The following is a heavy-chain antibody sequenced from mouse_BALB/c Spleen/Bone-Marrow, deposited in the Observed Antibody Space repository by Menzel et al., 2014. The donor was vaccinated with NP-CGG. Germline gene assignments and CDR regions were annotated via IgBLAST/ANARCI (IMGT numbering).Heavy chain of an antibody. J-gene: IGHJ3*01. D-gene: IGHD2-4*01. Sequence: VQLQQSGTVLARPGASVKMSCKASGYTLTSYWMHWVKQRPGQGLEWIGAIYPGNSDTSYNQKFKGKAKLTAVTSTSTAYMELSSLTNEDSAVYYCTRVITTGSAWFAHWGQRTLVTVSA. CDR2: IYPGNSDT. CDR3: TRVITTGSAWFAH. CDR1: GYTLTSYW. V-gene: IGHV1-5*01.